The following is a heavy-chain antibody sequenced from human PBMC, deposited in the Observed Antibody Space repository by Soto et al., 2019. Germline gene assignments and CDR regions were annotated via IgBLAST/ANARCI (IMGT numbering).Heavy chain of an antibody. CDR2: ISYDGSNK. CDR3: AKDRRKVVVAAPFDY. J-gene: IGHJ4*02. D-gene: IGHD2-15*01. V-gene: IGHV3-30*18. CDR1: GFTFSRYG. Sequence: QVPLVESGGGVVQPGRSLRLSCAASGFTFSRYGMHWVRQAPGKGLEWVAVISYDGSNKYYAESVKGRFTISRDNSKNTLYLQMNSLRAEDTAVYYCAKDRRKVVVAAPFDYWGQGTLVTVSS.